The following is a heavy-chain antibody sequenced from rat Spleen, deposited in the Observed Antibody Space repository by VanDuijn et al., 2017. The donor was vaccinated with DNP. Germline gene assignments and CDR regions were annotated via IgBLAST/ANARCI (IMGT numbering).Heavy chain of an antibody. J-gene: IGHJ3*01. Sequence: EVQLVESGGGLVQPGRSLKLSCVASGFIFSNYWMTWIRQAPKKGLEWVATINYDGSNTYYRDSVKGRVTISRDNAKSTLYLQMDGLRSEDTATYYCTRSDSYGFPYWGQGTLVTVSS. CDR1: GFIFSNYW. V-gene: IGHV5-29*01. CDR2: INYDGSNT. CDR3: TRSDSYGFPY. D-gene: IGHD1-2*01.